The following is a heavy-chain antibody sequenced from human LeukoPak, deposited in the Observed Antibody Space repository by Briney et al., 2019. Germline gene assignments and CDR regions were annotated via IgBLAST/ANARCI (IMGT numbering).Heavy chain of an antibody. V-gene: IGHV4-34*01. D-gene: IGHD3-10*01. CDR1: GGSFSGYY. CDR3: ARSPQYGSGRAFKIRGVLPFDY. CDR2: INHSGST. Sequence: NPSETLSLTCAVYGGSFSGYYWSWIRQPPGKGLEWIGEINHSGSTNYNPSLKSRVTISVDTSKNQFSLKLSSVTAADTAVYYCARSPQYGSGRAFKIRGVLPFDYWGQGTLVTVSS. J-gene: IGHJ4*02.